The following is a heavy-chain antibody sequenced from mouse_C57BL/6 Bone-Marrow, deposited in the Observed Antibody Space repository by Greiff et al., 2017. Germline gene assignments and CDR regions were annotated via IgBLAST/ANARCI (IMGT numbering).Heavy chain of an antibody. D-gene: IGHD1-1*01. CDR3: ARDYGSSYYWYFDV. Sequence: VQLQQSGPELVKPGASVKIPCKASGYTFTDYNMDWVKQSPGKSLEWIGDINPNNGGTIYNQKFKGQATLTVDKSSSTAYMELRSLTSEDTAVDYCARDYGSSYYWYFDVWGTGTTVTVSS. CDR2: INPNNGGT. CDR1: GYTFTDYN. V-gene: IGHV1-18*01. J-gene: IGHJ1*03.